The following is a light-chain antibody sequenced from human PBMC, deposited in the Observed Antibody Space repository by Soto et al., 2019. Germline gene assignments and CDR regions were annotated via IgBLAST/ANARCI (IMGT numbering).Light chain of an antibody. Sequence: QSALTQPPSASGSPGQSVTISCTGTSSGVGGYNYVSWYQQHPGKAPKLMIYEVNTRPSGVPDRFSGSKSGNTASLTVSGLQADDEADYYCSSYAGSNNLVFGGGTKLTVL. V-gene: IGLV2-8*01. CDR1: SSGVGGYNY. J-gene: IGLJ2*01. CDR3: SSYAGSNNLV. CDR2: EVN.